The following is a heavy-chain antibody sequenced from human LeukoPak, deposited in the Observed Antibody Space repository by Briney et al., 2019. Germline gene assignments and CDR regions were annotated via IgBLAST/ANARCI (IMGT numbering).Heavy chain of an antibody. CDR3: ARPGPYSSGWYQDFDY. Sequence: GGSLRLSCAASGFTLSNYWIHWVRQAPGKGLVWVAYINSDGSRTSYADSAKGRFTISRDNAKNTVHLPMNSLSVEDTAVYYCARPGPYSSGWYQDFDYWGQGTLVTVSS. D-gene: IGHD6-19*01. CDR1: GFTLSNYW. V-gene: IGHV3-74*01. J-gene: IGHJ4*02. CDR2: INSDGSRT.